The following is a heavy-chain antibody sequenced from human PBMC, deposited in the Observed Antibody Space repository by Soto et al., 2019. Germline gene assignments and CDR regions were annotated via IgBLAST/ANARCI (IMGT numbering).Heavy chain of an antibody. CDR2: ISSSSSYI. D-gene: IGHD5-12*01. J-gene: IGHJ4*02. Sequence: GGSLRLSCAASGFTFSSYSMNWVRQAPGKGLEWVSSISSSSSYIYYADSVKGRFTISRDNAKNSLYLQMNSLRAEDTAVYYCARDRYSGYDLHGDPLDYWGQGTLVTVSS. CDR1: GFTFSSYS. V-gene: IGHV3-21*01. CDR3: ARDRYSGYDLHGDPLDY.